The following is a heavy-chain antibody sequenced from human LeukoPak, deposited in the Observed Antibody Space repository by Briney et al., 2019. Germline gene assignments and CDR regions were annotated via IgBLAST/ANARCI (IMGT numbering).Heavy chain of an antibody. CDR2: IYYSGST. V-gene: IGHV4-59*01. CDR3: ARVIAAAGTNYFDY. CDR1: GGSISSYY. D-gene: IGHD6-13*01. J-gene: IGHJ4*02. Sequence: SETLSLTCTVSGGSISSYYWSWIRQPPGKGLEWIGYIYYSGSTNYNPSLKSRVTISVDTSKNQFSLELSSVTAADTAVYYCARVIAAAGTNYFDYWGQGTLVTVSS.